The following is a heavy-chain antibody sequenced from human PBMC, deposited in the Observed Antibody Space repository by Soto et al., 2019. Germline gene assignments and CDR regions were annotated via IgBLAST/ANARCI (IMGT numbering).Heavy chain of an antibody. D-gene: IGHD2-15*01. V-gene: IGHV3-11*05. CDR1: GFTFSDYY. J-gene: IGHJ5*02. Sequence: QVQLVESGGGLVTPGGSLRLSCASSGFTFSDYYMSWIRQAPGKGLVWLSYISPGSRYPAYADSVKGRFTISRDNARRSLSLQMNSLTVDDTAIYYCVRGGGGGLFDPWGQGSMVTVSS. CDR3: VRGGGGGLFDP. CDR2: ISPGSRYP.